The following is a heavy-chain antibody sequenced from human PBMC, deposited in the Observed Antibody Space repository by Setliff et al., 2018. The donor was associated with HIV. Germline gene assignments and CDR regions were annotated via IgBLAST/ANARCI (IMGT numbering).Heavy chain of an antibody. Sequence: SETLSLTCTVSGDSSSSYYCNWIRQPAGKGLEWIGHMYISGSTNYNPSLKSRVTMSLDTSKNQFSLKLSSVTAADTAIYYCARGSRSHGGMVGYWGQGTLVTVSS. J-gene: IGHJ4*02. CDR1: GDSSSSYY. CDR2: MYISGST. V-gene: IGHV4-4*07. D-gene: IGHD6-13*01. CDR3: ARGSRSHGGMVGY.